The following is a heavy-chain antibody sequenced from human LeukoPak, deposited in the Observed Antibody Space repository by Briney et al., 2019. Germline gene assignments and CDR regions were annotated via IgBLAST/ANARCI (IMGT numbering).Heavy chain of an antibody. CDR3: AKDPGYTVTLFDY. J-gene: IGHJ4*02. CDR2: IRYDGSNK. D-gene: IGHD4-11*01. V-gene: IGHV3-30*02. Sequence: PGGSLRLSCAVSGFTFSSYGMHWVRQAPGKGLEWVAFIRYDGSNKYYADSVKGRFTISRDNSKNTLYLQMNSLRAEDTAVYYCAKDPGYTVTLFDYWGQGTLVTVSS. CDR1: GFTFSSYG.